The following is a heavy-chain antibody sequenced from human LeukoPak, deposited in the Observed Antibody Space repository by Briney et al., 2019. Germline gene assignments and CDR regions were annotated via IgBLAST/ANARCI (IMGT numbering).Heavy chain of an antibody. J-gene: IGHJ4*02. V-gene: IGHV3-11*01. CDR1: GFRFSDYY. D-gene: IGHD6-19*01. CDR2: VSVSGNAI. CDR3: ARFKQWPRGYFES. Sequence: GGSLRLSCATSGFRFSDYYMSWIRQAPGKGLEWLSYVSVSGNAIFYADSVKGRFTISRDNAKSSVFLQLDSLRAEDTAVYYCARFKQWPRGYFESWGQGTLVSVSS.